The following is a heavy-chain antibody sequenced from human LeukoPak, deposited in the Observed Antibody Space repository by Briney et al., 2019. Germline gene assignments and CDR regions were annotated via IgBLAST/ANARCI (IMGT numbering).Heavy chain of an antibody. CDR2: ICYDGSNK. V-gene: IGHV3-33*01. J-gene: IGHJ5*02. D-gene: IGHD3-16*01. Sequence: GGSLRLSCAASGFTFSSYGMHWVRQAPGKGLEWVAVICYDGSNKYYADSVKGRFTISRDNSKNTLNLQMNSLRAEDTAVYYCARDYVWERRAHGFDPWGQGNLVTVSS. CDR1: GFTFSSYG. CDR3: ARDYVWERRAHGFDP.